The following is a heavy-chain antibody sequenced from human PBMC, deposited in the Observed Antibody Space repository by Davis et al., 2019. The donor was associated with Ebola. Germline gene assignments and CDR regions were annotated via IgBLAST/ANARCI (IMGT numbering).Heavy chain of an antibody. V-gene: IGHV4-34*01. D-gene: IGHD6-6*01. CDR1: GGSFSGYY. Sequence: SETLSLTCAVYGGSFSGYYWSWIRQPPGKGLERIGEINHSGSTNYNPSLKSRVTISVDTSKNQFSLKLSSATAAETAVYYCARVGIATRLNYLDYWAREPWSPSPQ. CDR2: INHSGST. CDR3: ARVGIATRLNYLDY. J-gene: IGHJ4*02.